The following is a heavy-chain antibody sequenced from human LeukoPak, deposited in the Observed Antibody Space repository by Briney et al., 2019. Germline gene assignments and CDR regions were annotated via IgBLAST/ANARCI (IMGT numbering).Heavy chain of an antibody. V-gene: IGHV1-18*01. CDR1: GYTFTSYG. J-gene: IGHJ6*02. CDR2: ISAYNGNT. Sequence: ASVKVSCKASGYTFTSYGISWVRQAPGQGLEWMGWISAYNGNTNYAQKLQGRVTMTTDTSTSTAYMELRSLRSDDTAVYYRARDPAYGSGSYYSYYYYGMDVWGQGTTVTVSS. D-gene: IGHD3-10*01. CDR3: ARDPAYGSGSYYSYYYYGMDV.